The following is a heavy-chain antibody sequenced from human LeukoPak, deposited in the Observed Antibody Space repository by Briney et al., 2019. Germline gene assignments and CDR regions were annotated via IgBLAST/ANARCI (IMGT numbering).Heavy chain of an antibody. CDR3: AGLVGRYSSGLYYYCFDY. CDR1: GDSINSLDL. V-gene: IGHV4-4*02. J-gene: IGHJ4*02. D-gene: IGHD3-22*01. CDR2: MYLSGTT. Sequence: SGTLSLTCTVSGDSINSLDLWSWVRQPPGKGLEWIGEMYLSGTTHSNPSVKSRVTISIDKSKNQFFLNLSSVTAADTAVYYCAGLVGRYSSGLYYYCFDYWGQGTLVTVSS.